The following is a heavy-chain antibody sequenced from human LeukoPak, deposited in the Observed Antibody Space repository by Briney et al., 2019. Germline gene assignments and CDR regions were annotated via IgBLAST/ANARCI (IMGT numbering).Heavy chain of an antibody. CDR3: ARGTVAASPGFDY. V-gene: IGHV1-2*06. CDR1: GYTFTGYY. Sequence: SVKVSCKASGYTFTGYYMHWVRQAPGQGLGWMGRINPNSGGTNYAQKFQGRVTMTRDTSISTAYMELSRLRADDTAVYYCARGTVAASPGFDYWGQGTLVTVSS. J-gene: IGHJ4*02. D-gene: IGHD6-19*01. CDR2: INPNSGGT.